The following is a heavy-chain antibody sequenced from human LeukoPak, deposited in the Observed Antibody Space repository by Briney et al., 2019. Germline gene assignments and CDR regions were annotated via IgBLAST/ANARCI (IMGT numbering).Heavy chain of an antibody. CDR2: IRSKAYGGTT. J-gene: IGHJ4*02. Sequence: PGGSLRLSCTASGFTFGDYAMSWVRQAPGKGLEWVGFIRSKAYGGTTEYAASVKGRFTISRDDSKSIAYLQMNSLKTEDTAVYYCTRDKPLMYYYDSSGYYGYDYWGQGTLVTVSS. V-gene: IGHV3-49*04. CDR1: GFTFGDYA. CDR3: TRDKPLMYYYDSSGYYGYDY. D-gene: IGHD3-22*01.